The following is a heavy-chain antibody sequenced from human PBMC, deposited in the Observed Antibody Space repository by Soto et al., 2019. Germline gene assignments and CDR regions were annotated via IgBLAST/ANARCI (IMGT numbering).Heavy chain of an antibody. CDR1: GGCMNNNNYY. Sequence: EILPLTCTLAGGCMNNNNYYWGWTRQSPGKGREGIGSVVYTACPSYNSSLKSRVSISENPSKNQCSLRLNCVTAADTAIYYCARNEGGGCSSWFDPWGRGTLVTVSS. V-gene: IGHV4-39*01. J-gene: IGHJ5*02. CDR3: ARNEGGGCSSWFDP. D-gene: IGHD2-15*01. CDR2: VVYTACP.